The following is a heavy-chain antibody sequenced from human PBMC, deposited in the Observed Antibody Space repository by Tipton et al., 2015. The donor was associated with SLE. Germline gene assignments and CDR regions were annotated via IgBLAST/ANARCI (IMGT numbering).Heavy chain of an antibody. J-gene: IGHJ6*02. V-gene: IGHV4-34*01. Sequence: TLSLTCAVYGGSFSGYYWTLVRQSPGKGLEWIGEINHAAVTDYNPSLKSRVKILVDTAKEQFSLKLSSVTAADTAVYYCAREGGYYSLSGDYGMDVWGHGTTVTVSS. D-gene: IGHD3-22*01. CDR3: AREGGYYSLSGDYGMDV. CDR1: GGSFSGYY. CDR2: INHAAVT.